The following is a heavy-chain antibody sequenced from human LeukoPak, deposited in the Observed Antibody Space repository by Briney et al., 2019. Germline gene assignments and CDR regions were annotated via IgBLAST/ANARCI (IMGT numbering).Heavy chain of an antibody. CDR2: IYSRVS. CDR3: ARDSGTTGEVKFDP. V-gene: IGHV4-4*07. J-gene: IGHJ5*02. D-gene: IGHD3-10*01. CDR1: GGSISNYY. Sequence: SETLSLTCTVSGGSISNYYLSWIRQPAGKGLEWIGRIYSRVSTYNPSLKSRVTMSADTSRNHVSLTLNSVTAADTAVYYCARDSGTTGEVKFDPWGQGTLVTVSS.